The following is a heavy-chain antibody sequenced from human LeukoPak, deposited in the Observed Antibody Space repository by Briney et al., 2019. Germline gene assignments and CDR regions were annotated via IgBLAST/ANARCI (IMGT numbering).Heavy chain of an antibody. CDR2: ITGSGGDT. D-gene: IGHD3-9*01. V-gene: IGHV3-23*01. Sequence: GGSLRLSCAASGFTFSNYAMSWVRQAPGKGLEWVSAITGSGGDTYYADSVKGRFTISRDNSKNTVFLQMNSLRAEDTAVYYCAKWGDYDVLTGYYVSNYWGQGTLVTVSS. CDR1: GFTFSNYA. CDR3: AKWGDYDVLTGYYVSNY. J-gene: IGHJ4*02.